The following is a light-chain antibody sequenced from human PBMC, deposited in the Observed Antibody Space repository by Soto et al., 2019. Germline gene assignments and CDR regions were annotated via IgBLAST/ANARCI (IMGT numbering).Light chain of an antibody. CDR1: SSDVGGYNY. Sequence: QSALTQPRSVSWSPGQSVTISCTGTSSDVGGYNYVSWYQQHPGKAPKLMIYDVSKRPSGVPDRFSGSKSGNTASLTISGLQAEDEADYYCCSNAGSSYAFGTGTKVTVL. J-gene: IGLJ1*01. V-gene: IGLV2-11*01. CDR2: DVS. CDR3: CSNAGSSYA.